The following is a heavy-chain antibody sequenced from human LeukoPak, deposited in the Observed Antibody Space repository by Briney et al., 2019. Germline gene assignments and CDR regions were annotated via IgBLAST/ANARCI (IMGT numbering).Heavy chain of an antibody. V-gene: IGHV3-23*01. CDR2: ISGSGGST. J-gene: IGHJ4*02. D-gene: IGHD3-22*01. CDR3: AKDASVMKSYDSSGYHSDY. CDR1: GFTFSSYA. Sequence: PGGSLRLSCAASGFTFSSYAMSWVRQAPGKGLEWVSAISGSGGSTYYADSVKGRFTISRDNSKNTLYLQMNSLRAEDTAVYYCAKDASVMKSYDSSGYHSDYWGQGTLVTVSS.